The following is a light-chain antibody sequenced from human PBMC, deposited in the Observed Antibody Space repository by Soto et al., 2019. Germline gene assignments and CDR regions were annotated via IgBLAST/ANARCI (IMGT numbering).Light chain of an antibody. J-gene: IGLJ1*01. V-gene: IGLV2-14*01. CDR2: DVS. CDR3: SSYTSSSTYV. Sequence: QSALTQPASVSGYPGQSITISCTGTSSDVGGYNYVSWYQQHPGKAPKFMIYDVSNRPSGVSNRFSGSKSGNTASLTISGIQAEDEDDYYCSSYTSSSTYVFGTWTKVTVL. CDR1: SSDVGGYNY.